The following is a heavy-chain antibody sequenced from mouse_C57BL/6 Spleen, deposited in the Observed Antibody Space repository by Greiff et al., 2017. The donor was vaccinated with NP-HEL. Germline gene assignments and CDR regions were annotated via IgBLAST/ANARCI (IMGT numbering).Heavy chain of an antibody. CDR3: ARAVYYYGSSSFYFDY. D-gene: IGHD1-1*01. CDR2: ISYDGSN. CDR1: GYSITSGYY. V-gene: IGHV3-6*01. J-gene: IGHJ2*01. Sequence: EVKLQESGPGLVKPSQSLSLTCSVTGYSITSGYYWNWIRQFPGNKLEWMGYISYDGSNNYNPSLKNRISITRDTSKNQFFLKLNSVTTEDTAKYYCARAVYYYGSSSFYFDYWGQGTTLTVSS.